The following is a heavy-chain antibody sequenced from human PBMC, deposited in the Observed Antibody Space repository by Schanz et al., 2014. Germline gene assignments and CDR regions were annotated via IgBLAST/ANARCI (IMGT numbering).Heavy chain of an antibody. V-gene: IGHV3-30-3*01. CDR2: MSYDGSNK. CDR3: ARPGDSSWYMDV. D-gene: IGHD2-21*02. J-gene: IGHJ6*03. CDR1: GFTFSSYA. Sequence: QGQLVESGGGVVQPGRSLRLSCAASGFTFSSYAMHWVRQAPGKGLEWVAVMSYDGSNKYYADSVKGRFTISRDNAKNTLYLQMNSLRAEDTAVYYCARPGDSSWYMDVWGKGTTVTVSS.